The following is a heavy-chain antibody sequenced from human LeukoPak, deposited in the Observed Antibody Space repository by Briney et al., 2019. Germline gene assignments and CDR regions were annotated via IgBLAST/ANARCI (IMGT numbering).Heavy chain of an antibody. D-gene: IGHD3-22*01. CDR1: GFTFSSYA. Sequence: GGSLRLSCAASGFTFSSYAMSGVRQAPGKGLEWVSAISGSGGSTYYADSVKGRFNISRDNSKNTLYLQMNSLRAEDTAVYYCAKDPESLVVVVLDYWGQGTLVTVSS. J-gene: IGHJ4*02. V-gene: IGHV3-23*01. CDR3: AKDPESLVVVVLDY. CDR2: ISGSGGST.